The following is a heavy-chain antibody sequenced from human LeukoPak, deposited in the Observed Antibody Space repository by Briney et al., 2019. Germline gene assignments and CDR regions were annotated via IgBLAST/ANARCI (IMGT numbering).Heavy chain of an antibody. D-gene: IGHD2-15*01. V-gene: IGHV3-30*02. CDR1: GFNFRNYG. Sequence: PGGSLRLSCAASGFNFRNYGMHWVRQAPGKGLAWVAYTRDDGSKNWYGDSVKGRFTISRDNSKSTLYLQMNSLRGEDTAVYYCANGDCRGGRCSSGAYWGQGTLVTVSS. CDR3: ANGDCRGGRCSSGAY. J-gene: IGHJ4*02. CDR2: TRDDGSKN.